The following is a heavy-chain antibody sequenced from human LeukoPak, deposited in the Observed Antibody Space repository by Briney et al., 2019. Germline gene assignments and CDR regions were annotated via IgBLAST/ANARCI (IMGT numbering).Heavy chain of an antibody. J-gene: IGHJ4*02. D-gene: IGHD5-24*01. CDR2: ISTSGDSM. V-gene: IGHV3-48*03. CDR3: ARGMAREFDY. CDR1: GFTFSSYE. Sequence: GSLRLSCVASGFTFSSYEVNWVRRAPGKGLEWVSCISTSGDSMYYADSVKGRFTISRDNVKNSLFLQMNSLRAEDTAVYYCARGMAREFDYWGQGTLVTVSS.